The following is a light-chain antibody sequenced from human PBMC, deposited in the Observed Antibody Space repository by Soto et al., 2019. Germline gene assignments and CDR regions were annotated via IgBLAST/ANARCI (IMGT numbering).Light chain of an antibody. Sequence: EIVLTQSPGTLSLSPGERATLSCRASQSVGKNYLAWYQQKPGQAPRLLVYDVSTRATGVPDRFSGSGSGTDFTLTISRLEPEDFAVYYCQQYAYSPLTFGGGTKAESK. CDR3: QQYAYSPLT. CDR1: QSVGKNY. J-gene: IGKJ4*01. V-gene: IGKV3-20*01. CDR2: DVS.